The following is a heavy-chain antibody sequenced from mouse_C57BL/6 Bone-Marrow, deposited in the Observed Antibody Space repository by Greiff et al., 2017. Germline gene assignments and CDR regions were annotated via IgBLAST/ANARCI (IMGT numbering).Heavy chain of an antibody. CDR2: INPSSCYT. CDR1: GYTFTSYT. J-gene: IGHJ3*01. V-gene: IGHV1-4*01. CDR3: ARGAYYAFAY. D-gene: IGHD2-10*01. Sequence: QVQLQQSGAELARPGASVKMSCKASGYTFTSYTMHWVKQRPGQGLDWIGYINPSSCYTEYNQKFKDKATLTADKSSSTAYMQLSSLTSEDSAVYYCARGAYYAFAYWGQGTLVTVSA.